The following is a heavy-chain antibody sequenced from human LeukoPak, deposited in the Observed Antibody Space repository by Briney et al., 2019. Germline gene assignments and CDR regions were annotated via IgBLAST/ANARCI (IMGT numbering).Heavy chain of an antibody. Sequence: ASVKVSCKASGYTFTSYDINWVRQATGQGLEWMGWMNPNSGNTGYAQKFQGRVTMTRNTSISTAYMELSSLRSEDTAVYYCATRPGYDFWSGYYPIPYYYYGMDVWGQGTTVTVSS. V-gene: IGHV1-8*01. CDR3: ATRPGYDFWSGYYPIPYYYYGMDV. D-gene: IGHD3-3*01. CDR2: MNPNSGNT. J-gene: IGHJ6*02. CDR1: GYTFTSYD.